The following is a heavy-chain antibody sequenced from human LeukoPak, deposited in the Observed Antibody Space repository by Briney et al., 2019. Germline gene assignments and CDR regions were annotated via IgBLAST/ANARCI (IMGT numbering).Heavy chain of an antibody. Sequence: GASVKVSCKVSGYTLTELSMHWVRQAPGKGLEWTGGFDPEDGETIYAQKFQGRVTMTEDTSTDTAYMELSSLRSEDTAVYYCATGTGTGYLDAFDIWGQGTMVTVSS. CDR3: ATGTGTGYLDAFDI. CDR1: GYTLTELS. V-gene: IGHV1-24*01. J-gene: IGHJ3*02. D-gene: IGHD3/OR15-3a*01. CDR2: FDPEDGET.